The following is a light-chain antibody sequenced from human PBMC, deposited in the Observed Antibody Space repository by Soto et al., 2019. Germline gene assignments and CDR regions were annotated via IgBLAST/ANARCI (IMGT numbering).Light chain of an antibody. J-gene: IGKJ1*01. CDR2: DAS. V-gene: IGKV1-39*01. CDR1: QNIDSY. CDR3: QQTYSTPWT. Sequence: DIQMTQSPSSLSASVGDRVTITCRASQNIDSYLNWYQQRPVKAPKLLIHDASSLQSGVPSRFSGSGSGTDFALTINSLQPEDFATIYCQQTYSTPWTFGQGTKVDIK.